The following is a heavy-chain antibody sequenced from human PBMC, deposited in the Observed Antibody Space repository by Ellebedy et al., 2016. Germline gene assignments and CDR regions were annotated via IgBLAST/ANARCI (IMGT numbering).Heavy chain of an antibody. V-gene: IGHV1-69*13. Sequence: ASVKVSCKASGGTFSSSAISWVRQAPGQGLEGMGVIITIFGTANYRPKFQGRVTITADESTSTAYMELSSLSSEDTAVYFCAGVADTTYYGSTPASDYWGQGTMVTVSS. CDR1: GGTFSSSA. CDR2: IITIFGTA. CDR3: AGVADTTYYGSTPASDY. J-gene: IGHJ4*03. D-gene: IGHD2-15*01.